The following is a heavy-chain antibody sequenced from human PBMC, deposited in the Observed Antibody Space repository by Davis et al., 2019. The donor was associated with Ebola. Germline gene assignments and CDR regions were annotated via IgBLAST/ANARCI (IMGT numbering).Heavy chain of an antibody. CDR3: ARDGWRRRYFDY. CDR1: GFTFSSYS. V-gene: IGHV3-21*01. J-gene: IGHJ4*02. Sequence: GESLKISCAASGFTFSSYSMNWVRQAPGKGLEWVSSISSSSSYIYYADSVKGRFTISRDNAKNSLYLQMNSLRAEDTAVYYCARDGWRRRYFDYWGQGTLVTVSS. CDR2: ISSSSSYI. D-gene: IGHD6-19*01.